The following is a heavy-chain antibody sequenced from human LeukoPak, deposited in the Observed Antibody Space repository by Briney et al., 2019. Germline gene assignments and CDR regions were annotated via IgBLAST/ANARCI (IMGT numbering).Heavy chain of an antibody. CDR1: GFTFSSYG. J-gene: IGHJ4*02. Sequence: GGSLRLSCAASGFTFSSYGIHWVRQAPGKGLEWVGRIKSKTDGGTTDYAAPVEGRFTISRDDSKKTLYLQMNSLKTEDTAVYYCSTDPYSSKWYYFDYWGQGTLVTVSS. CDR3: STDPYSSKWYYFDY. CDR2: IKSKTDGGTT. D-gene: IGHD6-13*01. V-gene: IGHV3-15*01.